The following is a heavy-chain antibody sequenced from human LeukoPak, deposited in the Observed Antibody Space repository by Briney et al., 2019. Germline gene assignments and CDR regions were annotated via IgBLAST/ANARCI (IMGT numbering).Heavy chain of an antibody. CDR1: GSSITTDYY. CDR2: IHHSGRT. V-gene: IGHV4-38-2*02. CDR3: ARYIAAAGMNWFDP. J-gene: IGHJ5*02. D-gene: IGHD6-13*01. Sequence: PSETLSLTCIVSGSSITTDYYWGWVRQPPGKGLEWIGSIHHSGRTYYNPSLKSRVTISVDTSKNQFSLKLSSVTAADTAVYYCARYIAAAGMNWFDPWGQGTLVTVSS.